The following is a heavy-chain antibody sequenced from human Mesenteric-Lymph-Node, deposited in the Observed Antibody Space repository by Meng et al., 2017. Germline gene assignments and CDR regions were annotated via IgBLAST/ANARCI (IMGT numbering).Heavy chain of an antibody. V-gene: IGHV3-48*03. Sequence: GESLKISCAASGFTFRSYEMNWVRQAPGEGLEWVSYISSSGSTIYYADSVKGRFTISRDNAKNSLYLQMNSLRAEDTAVYYCARHKYSGNSPTFDYWGHGTLVTVSS. J-gene: IGHJ4*01. CDR1: GFTFRSYE. D-gene: IGHD1-26*01. CDR2: ISSSGSTI. CDR3: ARHKYSGNSPTFDY.